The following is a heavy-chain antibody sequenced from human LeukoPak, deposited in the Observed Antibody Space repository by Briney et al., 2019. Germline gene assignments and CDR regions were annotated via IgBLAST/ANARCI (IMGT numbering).Heavy chain of an antibody. CDR3: ARVVKYSGSYFLDY. D-gene: IGHD1-26*01. Sequence: GGSLRLSCAASGFTFRSYGMHWVRQAPGKGLEWVVIIWYDGSNEYYGDSVKGRFTISRDNSKNTLYLQMNSLRAEDTAVYYCARVVKYSGSYFLDYWGQGTLVTVSS. V-gene: IGHV3-33*01. J-gene: IGHJ4*02. CDR2: IWYDGSNE. CDR1: GFTFRSYG.